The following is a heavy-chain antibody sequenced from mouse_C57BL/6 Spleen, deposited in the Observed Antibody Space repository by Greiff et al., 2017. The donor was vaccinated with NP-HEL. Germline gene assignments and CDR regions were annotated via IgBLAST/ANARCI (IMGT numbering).Heavy chain of an antibody. CDR1: GFTFSNYW. V-gene: IGHV6-3*01. CDR3: TSGSSYVDY. D-gene: IGHD1-1*01. CDR2: IRLKSDNYAT. Sequence: EVKLMESGGGLVQPGGSMKLSCVASGFTFSNYWMNWVRQSPEKGLEWVAQIRLKSDNYATHYAESVKGRFTISRDDSKSSVYLQMNNLRAEDTGIYYCTSGSSYVDYWGQGTSVTVSS. J-gene: IGHJ4*01.